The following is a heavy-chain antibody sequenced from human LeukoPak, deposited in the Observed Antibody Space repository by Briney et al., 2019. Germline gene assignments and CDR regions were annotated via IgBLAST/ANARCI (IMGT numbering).Heavy chain of an antibody. Sequence: SETLSLTCAVYGGSFSGYYWSWIRQPSGKGLEWIGEINHSGSTNYNPSLKSRVTISVDTSKNQFSLKLSSVTAADTAVYYCARAPRVDYYDSSGYYHFDAFDIWGQGTMVTVSS. V-gene: IGHV4-34*01. CDR2: INHSGST. J-gene: IGHJ3*02. CDR1: GGSFSGYY. CDR3: ARAPRVDYYDSSGYYHFDAFDI. D-gene: IGHD3-22*01.